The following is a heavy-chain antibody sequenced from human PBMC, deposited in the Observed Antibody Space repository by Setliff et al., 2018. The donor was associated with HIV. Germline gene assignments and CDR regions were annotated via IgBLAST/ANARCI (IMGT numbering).Heavy chain of an antibody. CDR1: GDSITSGGFY. J-gene: IGHJ6*03. CDR3: ARETYYYDNPQYYYYYMDV. V-gene: IGHV4-31*03. CDR2: IYNTGST. Sequence: SETLSLTCTVSGDSITSGGFYCNWFRQHPGKGLEWIGYIYNTGSTYHSPSLESRVTISIDTSKNQFSLKLRSVTAADTAVYYCARETYYYDNPQYYYYYMDVWGKGTTVTVSS. D-gene: IGHD3-22*01.